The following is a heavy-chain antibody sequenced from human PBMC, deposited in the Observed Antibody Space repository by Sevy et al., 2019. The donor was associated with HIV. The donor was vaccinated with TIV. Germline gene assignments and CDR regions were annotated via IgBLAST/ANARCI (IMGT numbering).Heavy chain of an antibody. CDR2: IYYSGSA. V-gene: IGHV4-59*12. J-gene: IGHJ6*02. Sequence: SETLSLTCTVSGGSISSSYWNWILQTPGKGLEWIGYIYYSGSAKYNPSLKSRVTISVDTSKKQFSLKLSSVTAADTAVYYCARGSALGIHYGMDVWGQGTTVTVSS. CDR1: GGSISSSY. CDR3: ARGSALGIHYGMDV. D-gene: IGHD1-26*01.